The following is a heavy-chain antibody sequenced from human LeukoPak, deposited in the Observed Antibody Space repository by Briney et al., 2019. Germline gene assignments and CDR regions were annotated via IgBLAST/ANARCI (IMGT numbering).Heavy chain of an antibody. J-gene: IGHJ4*02. V-gene: IGHV4-59*01. D-gene: IGHD6-13*01. Sequence: SETLSLTCTVSGGSISSYYWSWIRQPPGKGLEGIGYIYYSGSTNYNPSLKSRVTISVDTSKNQFSLKLSSVTAADTAVYYCATFHSSSWYLDYWGQGTLVTVSS. CDR3: ATFHSSSWYLDY. CDR1: GGSISSYY. CDR2: IYYSGST.